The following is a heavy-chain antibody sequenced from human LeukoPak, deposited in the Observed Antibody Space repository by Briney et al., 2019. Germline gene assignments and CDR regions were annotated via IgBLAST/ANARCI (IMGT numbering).Heavy chain of an antibody. D-gene: IGHD3-22*01. Sequence: GGSLRLSCAASGFTLSDYYMSWIRQAPGKGLEWVSYISSSGSTIYYADSVKGRLTISRDTAKNSLYLQMNSLRAEDTAVYYCARGRGFYDSSGYYLDYWGQGTLVTVSS. CDR3: ARGRGFYDSSGYYLDY. CDR1: GFTLSDYY. V-gene: IGHV3-11*04. CDR2: ISSSGSTI. J-gene: IGHJ4*02.